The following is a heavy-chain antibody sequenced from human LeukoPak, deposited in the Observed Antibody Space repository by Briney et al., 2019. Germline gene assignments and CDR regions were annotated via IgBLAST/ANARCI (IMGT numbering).Heavy chain of an antibody. CDR3: AKDFTGYDDS. V-gene: IGHV3-74*01. CDR1: GFTFSSYW. Sequence: GGSLRLSCAASGFTFSSYWFHWARQVQGKGLVWVSRINTDGSRTDYADSVKGRFTISRDNAKNTLYLQMDSLSAEDTAVYYCAKDFTGYDDSWGQGTLVTVSS. J-gene: IGHJ4*02. D-gene: IGHD3-9*01. CDR2: INTDGSRT.